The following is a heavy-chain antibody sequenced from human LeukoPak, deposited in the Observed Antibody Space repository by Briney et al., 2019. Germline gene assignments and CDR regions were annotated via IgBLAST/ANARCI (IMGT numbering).Heavy chain of an antibody. CDR2: ISSSGSTI. J-gene: IGHJ3*02. D-gene: IGHD1-26*01. Sequence: GGSLRLSSAASGFTFSSYEMNWVRQAPGKGLEWVSYISSSGSTIYYADSVKGRFTISRDNAKNSLYLQMNSLRAEDTAVYYCARDFEWERLTPAFDIWGQGTMVTVSS. CDR1: GFTFSSYE. CDR3: ARDFEWERLTPAFDI. V-gene: IGHV3-48*03.